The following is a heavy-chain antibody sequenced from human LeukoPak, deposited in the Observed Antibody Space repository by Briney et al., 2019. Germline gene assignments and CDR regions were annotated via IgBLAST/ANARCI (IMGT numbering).Heavy chain of an antibody. CDR1: GGSISSNGYF. V-gene: IGHV4-39*01. J-gene: IGHJ5*02. CDR3: ARAPLWLGELLPQGKFDP. Sequence: SETLSLTCTVSGGSISSNGYFWGWIRQPPGKGLEWIGTIYYSGNTYYNPSLKSRVTMSVDTSKNQFSLRLSSVTAADTAFYYCARAPLWLGELLPQGKFDPWGQGILVSVSS. CDR2: IYYSGNT. D-gene: IGHD3-10*01.